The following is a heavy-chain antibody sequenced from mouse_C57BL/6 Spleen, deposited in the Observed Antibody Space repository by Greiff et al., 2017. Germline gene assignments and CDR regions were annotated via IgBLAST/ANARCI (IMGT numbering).Heavy chain of an antibody. CDR3: ARSPNTTVVATDFDY. V-gene: IGHV1-50*01. J-gene: IGHJ2*01. D-gene: IGHD1-1*01. CDR2: IDPSDSYT. CDR1: GYTFTSYW. Sequence: QVQLQQPGAELVKPGASVKLSCKASGYTFTSYWMQWVKQRPGQGLEWIGEIDPSDSYTNYNQKFKGKATLTVDTSSSTAYMQLSSLTSEDSAVYYGARSPNTTVVATDFDYWGQGTTLTVSS.